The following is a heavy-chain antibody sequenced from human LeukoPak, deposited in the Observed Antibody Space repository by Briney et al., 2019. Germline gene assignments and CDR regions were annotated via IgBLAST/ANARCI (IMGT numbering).Heavy chain of an antibody. D-gene: IGHD2-21*01. CDR3: ARRGESRRMYYFDY. CDR2: ISAYNGNT. CDR1: DYTFTSYG. J-gene: IGHJ4*02. Sequence: AASVNVSCKASDYTFTSYGISWVRQAPGQGLEWMGWISAYNGNTNYAQKLQGRVTMTTDTSTSTAYMELRSLRSDDTAVYYCARRGESRRMYYFDYWGQGTLVTVSS. V-gene: IGHV1-18*04.